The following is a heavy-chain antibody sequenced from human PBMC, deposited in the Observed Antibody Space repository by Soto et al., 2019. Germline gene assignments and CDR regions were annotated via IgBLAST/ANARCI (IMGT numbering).Heavy chain of an antibody. J-gene: IGHJ4*02. V-gene: IGHV3-7*03. CDR3: ARGGHWAADY. CDR1: GFSFSTYW. CDR2: INEDGGAK. D-gene: IGHD7-27*01. Sequence: EVQVVESGGGLVQPGGSLRLSCIGSGFSFSTYWLSWLRQAPGKGLEWVARINEDGGAKYYVDTEKGRFTVSRDNTKNSLYLQMNSLGADDTAVYYCARGGHWAADYWCQGTPVTVSS.